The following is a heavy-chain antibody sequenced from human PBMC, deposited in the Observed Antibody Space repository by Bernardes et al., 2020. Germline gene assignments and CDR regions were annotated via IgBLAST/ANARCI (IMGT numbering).Heavy chain of an antibody. J-gene: IGHJ4*02. CDR3: AREVHPVMVPFDY. D-gene: IGHD5-18*01. Sequence: DSVQVSCKASGYTFTSYAISWVRQAPGQGLEWMGWISAYNGNTNYAQKLQGRVTMTTDTSTSTAYMELRSLRSDDTAVYYCAREVHPVMVPFDYWGQGTLVTVSS. CDR2: ISAYNGNT. CDR1: GYTFTSYA. V-gene: IGHV1-18*01.